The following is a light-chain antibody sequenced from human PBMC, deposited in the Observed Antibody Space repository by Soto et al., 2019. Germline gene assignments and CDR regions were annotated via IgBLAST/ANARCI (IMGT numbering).Light chain of an antibody. V-gene: IGKV2-28*01. J-gene: IGKJ1*01. CDR1: QSLLHSNGYNY. Sequence: DIVLTQSPLSLPVTPGEPASISCRSSQSLLHSNGYNYLDWYLQKPGQSPHLLIYLGSNRASGVPDRFSGSGSGTDFTLKISRVEAEDVGVYYCNQALQTPWTFGQGTKVEIK. CDR3: NQALQTPWT. CDR2: LGS.